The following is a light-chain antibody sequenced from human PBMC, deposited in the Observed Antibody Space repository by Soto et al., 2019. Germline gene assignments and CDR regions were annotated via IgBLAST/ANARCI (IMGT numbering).Light chain of an antibody. CDR2: EVS. CDR3: SSYAGSNNLV. Sequence: QSALTQPPSASGSLGQSVTFSCTGTSSDVGGYNYVSWYQQHPGKAPKLIIYEVSKRPSGVPDRFSGSKSGNTASLTVSGLQAEDEADYYCSSYAGSNNLVFAGGTKLTVL. J-gene: IGLJ3*02. V-gene: IGLV2-8*01. CDR1: SSDVGGYNY.